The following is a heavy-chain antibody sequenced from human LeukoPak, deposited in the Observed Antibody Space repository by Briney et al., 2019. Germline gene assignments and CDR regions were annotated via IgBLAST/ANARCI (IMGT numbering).Heavy chain of an antibody. CDR3: ARVGDGYNYVDY. D-gene: IGHD5-24*01. J-gene: IGHJ4*02. CDR1: GGTFSSYA. Sequence: ASVKVSCKASGGTFSSYAISWVRQAPGQGLEWMGGIIPIFGTANYAQKFQGRVTITADESTSTAYMELSSLRSEDTAVYYSARVGDGYNYVDYWGQGTLVTVSS. CDR2: IIPIFGTA. V-gene: IGHV1-69*13.